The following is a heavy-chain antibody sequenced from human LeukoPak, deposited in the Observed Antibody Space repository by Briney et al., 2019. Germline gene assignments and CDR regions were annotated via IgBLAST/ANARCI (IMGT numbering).Heavy chain of an antibody. D-gene: IGHD6-13*01. J-gene: IGHJ6*03. V-gene: IGHV4-34*01. Sequence: TETLSLTCSVYSGSFSGYYWSWIRQPPGKGLEWIGEIDHSVGTNYNPSLKSRVTMSLDTSKNQFSLKLSSVTAADTAVYYCARGYSSSWYGENYYYYYMDVWGKGTTVTISS. CDR2: IDHSVGT. CDR3: ARGYSSSWYGENYYYYYMDV. CDR1: SGSFSGYY.